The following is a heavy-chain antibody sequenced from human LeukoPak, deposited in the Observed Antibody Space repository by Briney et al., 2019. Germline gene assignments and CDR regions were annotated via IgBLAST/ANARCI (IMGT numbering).Heavy chain of an antibody. V-gene: IGHV4-34*08. CDR1: GSTFDDYG. D-gene: IGHD1-1*01. CDR3: AGTRQGWVPQSYLEY. CDR2: INHSGST. J-gene: IGHJ4*02. Sequence: GSPSLACAASGSTFDDYGMHWVRQAPGKGLEWIGEINHSGSTNYNPSLKSRVTISLDTSKNQFSLRLSSVTAADTAVYYCAGTRQGWVPQSYLEYWGQGTPFTFSS.